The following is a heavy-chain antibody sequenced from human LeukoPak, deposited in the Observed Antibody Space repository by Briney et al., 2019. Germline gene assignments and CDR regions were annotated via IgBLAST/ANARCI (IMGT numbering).Heavy chain of an antibody. CDR1: GFTFSGYS. D-gene: IGHD1-1*01. CDR3: ARDQDWNDRGGLDY. Sequence: GGSLRLSCAASGFTFSGYSMNWVRQAPGKGLEWVSSVSSSSSYIYYADSMKGRFTVSRDNSKNSLYLQMNSLRAEDTAVYYCARDQDWNDRGGLDYWGQGTLVIVSS. CDR2: VSSSSSYI. J-gene: IGHJ4*02. V-gene: IGHV3-21*01.